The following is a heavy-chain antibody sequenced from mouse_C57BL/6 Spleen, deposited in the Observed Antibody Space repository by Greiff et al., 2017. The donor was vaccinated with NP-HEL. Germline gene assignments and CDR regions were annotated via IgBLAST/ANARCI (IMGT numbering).Heavy chain of an antibody. D-gene: IGHD2-5*01. V-gene: IGHV1-66*01. CDR1: GYSFTSYY. CDR2: IYPGSGNT. Sequence: QVQLQQSGPELVKPGASVKISCKASGYSFTSYYIHWVKQRPGQGLEWIGWIYPGSGNTTYNEKFKGKATLTADTSSSTAYMQLSSLTSEDSAVYYCARYYSNYGGYFDYWGQGTTLTVSS. CDR3: ARYYSNYGGYFDY. J-gene: IGHJ2*01.